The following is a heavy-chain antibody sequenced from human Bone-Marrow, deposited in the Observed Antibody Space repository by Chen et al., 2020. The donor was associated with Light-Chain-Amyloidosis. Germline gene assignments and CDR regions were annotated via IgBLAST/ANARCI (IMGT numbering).Heavy chain of an antibody. CDR1: GGSISSGDYY. D-gene: IGHD3-3*01. Sequence: QVQLQVSGPGLVKPSQTLSLTCTVSGGSISSGDYYWRWIRQPPGKGLEWIGYIYYSGSSHFNPSLKSRVTMSLDTSKNQFSLKLNSVTAADTAVFYCARGDYDLGYFDYWGQGMLVTVSS. CDR3: ARGDYDLGYFDY. J-gene: IGHJ4*02. CDR2: IYYSGSS. V-gene: IGHV4-30-4*01.